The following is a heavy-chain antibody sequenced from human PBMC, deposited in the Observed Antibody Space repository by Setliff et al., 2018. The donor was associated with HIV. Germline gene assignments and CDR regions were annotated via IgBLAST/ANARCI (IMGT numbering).Heavy chain of an antibody. Sequence: ASVKVSCKASGYTFTDYFINWVRQATGQGLEWMGWMNPNIGKTAYAQKFQGRVTMTRNTSISTAYMELSSLRSDDTAVYYCARGLPDCSGGNCYPYRFDYWGQGTLVTVSS. CDR1: GYTFTDYF. J-gene: IGHJ4*02. CDR2: MNPNIGKT. D-gene: IGHD2-15*01. CDR3: ARGLPDCSGGNCYPYRFDY. V-gene: IGHV1-8*02.